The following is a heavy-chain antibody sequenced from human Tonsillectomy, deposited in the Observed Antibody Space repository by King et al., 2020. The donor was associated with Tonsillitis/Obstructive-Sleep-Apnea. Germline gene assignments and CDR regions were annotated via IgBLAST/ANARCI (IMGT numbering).Heavy chain of an antibody. V-gene: IGHV3-49*05. J-gene: IGHJ4*02. CDR1: GFTFGDYA. CDR2: IRSKAYGGTT. CDR3: TAELFLEWSFEY. Sequence: VQLVESGGGLVKPGRSLRLSCTSSGFTFGDYAMRWFRQAPGKGLEWVGFIRSKAYGGTTEYAASVKGRFTISRDDSNSIAYLQMNSLKTEDTAVYYCTAELFLEWSFEYWGQGTLVTVSS. D-gene: IGHD3-3*01.